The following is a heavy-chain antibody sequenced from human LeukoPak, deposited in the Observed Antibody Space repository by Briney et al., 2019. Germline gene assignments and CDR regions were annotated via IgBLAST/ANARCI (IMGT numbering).Heavy chain of an antibody. CDR3: ARDVPYYDFWSGYRPGYFDY. J-gene: IGHJ4*02. CDR1: VYSFTDYF. V-gene: IGHV1-2*02. D-gene: IGHD3-3*01. CDR2: INPNSGGT. Sequence: VASVTVSFTSSVYSFTDYFIHWVRQAPGQGGEWMGWINPNSGGTNYAQKFQGRVTMTRDTSISTAYMELSRLRSDDTAVYYCARDVPYYDFWSGYRPGYFDYWGQGTLVTVSS.